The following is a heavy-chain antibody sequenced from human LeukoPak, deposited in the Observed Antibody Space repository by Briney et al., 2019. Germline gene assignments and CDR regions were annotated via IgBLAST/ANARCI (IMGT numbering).Heavy chain of an antibody. V-gene: IGHV3-23*01. Sequence: GGSLRLSCAASGFTFSSYAMNWVRQAPGKGLEWVSAISGSGGSTYYADSVKGRFTISRDNSKNTLYLQMNSLRAEDTAVYYCAKDFLVRGVTYWGQGTLVTVSS. J-gene: IGHJ4*02. CDR2: ISGSGGST. CDR3: AKDFLVRGVTY. CDR1: GFTFSSYA. D-gene: IGHD3-10*01.